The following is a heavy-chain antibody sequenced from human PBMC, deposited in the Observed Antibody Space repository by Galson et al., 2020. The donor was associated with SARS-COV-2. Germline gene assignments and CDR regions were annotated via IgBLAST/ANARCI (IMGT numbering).Heavy chain of an antibody. CDR1: GFTFSSYA. CDR2: IWYDGSKK. D-gene: IGHD1-26*01. J-gene: IGHJ4*02. CDR3: ARAFNRYPGDY. Sequence: GGSLRLSCAASGFTFSSYAMHWVRQAPGKGLEWVAIIWYDGSKKYYADSVKGRFTISRDNSKNMLFLQMNSLRADDTAVYYCARAFNRYPGDYWGQGTLVTVSS. V-gene: IGHV3-33*01.